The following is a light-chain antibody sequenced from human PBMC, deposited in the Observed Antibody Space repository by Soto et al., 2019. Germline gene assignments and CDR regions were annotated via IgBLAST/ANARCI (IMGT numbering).Light chain of an antibody. CDR2: EAA. V-gene: IGKV1-5*03. CDR3: QQSTNYPWT. CDR1: QYIHNY. Sequence: DIQMTQSPSTLSASVGDRVTITCRASQYIHNYLAWYQQKPGEAPKLLIYEAANLESGVPSRFSGGGTGTEFTLTIRSLQPDDFATYYCQQSTNYPWTFGQGTRVEI. J-gene: IGKJ1*01.